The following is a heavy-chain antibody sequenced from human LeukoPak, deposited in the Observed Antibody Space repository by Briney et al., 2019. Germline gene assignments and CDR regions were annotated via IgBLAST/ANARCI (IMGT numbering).Heavy chain of an antibody. CDR3: ARWGGSRWHDFDY. J-gene: IGHJ4*02. CDR1: GFTFSSYA. Sequence: GGSLRLSCAASGFTFSSYAMTWVRQAPGKGLEWVSAISTRSGGTYYADSVKGRFTISREESKNTVYLQMISLRGEDTAVYFCARWGGSRWHDFDYWGQGTLVTVSS. CDR2: ISTRSGGT. V-gene: IGHV3-23*01. D-gene: IGHD6-13*01.